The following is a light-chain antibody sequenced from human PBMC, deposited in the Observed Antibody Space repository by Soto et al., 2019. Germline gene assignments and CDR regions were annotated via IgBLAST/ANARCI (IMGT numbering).Light chain of an antibody. CDR2: GAS. CDR1: QTVSDD. CDR3: HQYHYWPPIS. V-gene: IGKV3-15*01. J-gene: IGKJ3*01. Sequence: EIVMTQSPATLFVSPGERATLSCRASQTVSDDLAWYQQKPGQDPRLLIYGASTRATDIPARFCGGGSGTEFTLTITSLQSEDSAIYYWHQYHYWPPISFGPGSKV.